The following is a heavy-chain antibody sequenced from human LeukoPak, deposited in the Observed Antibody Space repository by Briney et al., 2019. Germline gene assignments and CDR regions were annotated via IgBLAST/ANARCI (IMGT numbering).Heavy chain of an antibody. D-gene: IGHD3-22*01. CDR2: FDPEDGET. V-gene: IGHV1-24*01. CDR3: ARVATIYYDSSVGPFDI. CDR1: GYTLTELS. J-gene: IGHJ3*02. Sequence: ASVKVSCKVSGYTLTELSMHWVRQAPGKGIEWMGGFDPEDGETIYAQKFQGRLTMTRDMSTSTVYMELSSLRSEDTAVYYCARVATIYYDSSVGPFDIWGQGTMVTVSS.